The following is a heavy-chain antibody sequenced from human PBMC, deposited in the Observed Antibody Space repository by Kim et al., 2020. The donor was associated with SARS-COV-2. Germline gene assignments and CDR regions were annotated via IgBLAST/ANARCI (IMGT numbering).Heavy chain of an antibody. D-gene: IGHD5-12*01. CDR3: ARGPLVATIFWDRVQASYYFDY. V-gene: IGHV3-21*01. Sequence: GGSLRLSCAASGFTFSSYSMNWVRLAPGKGLEWVSSISSSSSYIYYADSVKGRFTISRDNAKNSLYLQMNSLRAEDTAVYYCARGPLVATIFWDRVQASYYFDYWGQGTLVTVSS. CDR1: GFTFSSYS. J-gene: IGHJ4*02. CDR2: ISSSSSYI.